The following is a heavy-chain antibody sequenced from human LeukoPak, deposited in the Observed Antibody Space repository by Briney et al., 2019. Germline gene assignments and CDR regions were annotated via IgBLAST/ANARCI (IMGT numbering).Heavy chain of an antibody. CDR2: VYYSDST. V-gene: IGHV4-59*01. CDR1: GGSISNYF. D-gene: IGHD2-15*01. Sequence: SETLSLTCTVSGGSISNYFWSWIRQPPGKGLECIGYVYYSDSTNYNPSLKSRVTVSVDTSKNQFSLKLTSVTAADTAVYYCARFPGSAEYRHYYYMDVWGKGTTVTVSS. CDR3: ARFPGSAEYRHYYYMDV. J-gene: IGHJ6*03.